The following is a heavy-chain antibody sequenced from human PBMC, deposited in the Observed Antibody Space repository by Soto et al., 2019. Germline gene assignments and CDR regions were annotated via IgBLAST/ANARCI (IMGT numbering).Heavy chain of an antibody. CDR3: ARVVPGAEAWFGP. J-gene: IGHJ5*02. CDR2: ISLYSDGT. D-gene: IGHD2-2*01. V-gene: IGHV1-18*01. Sequence: QVQLVQSGGEVKRPGGSVKVSCKTSGYTFSNYGITWVRQAPGQPLEWLGWISLYSDGTNYAQKFQGRVSMTTDTSTTTAYMELRSLRPDDTAVYYCARVVPGAEAWFGPWGQGTLVTVSS. CDR1: GYTFSNYG.